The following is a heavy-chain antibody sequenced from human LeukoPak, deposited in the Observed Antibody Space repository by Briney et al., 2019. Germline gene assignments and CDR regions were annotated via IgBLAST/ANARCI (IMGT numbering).Heavy chain of an antibody. J-gene: IGHJ5*02. CDR3: ARDLRYCSGGSCYDNWFDP. CDR2: ISAYNGNT. Sequence: ASVKVSCKASGYTFTSYGISWVRQAPGQGLEWMGWISAYNGNTNYAQKLQGRVTVTTDTSTSTAYMELRSLRSDDTAVYYCARDLRYCSGGSCYDNWFDPWGQGTLVTVSS. D-gene: IGHD2-15*01. CDR1: GYTFTSYG. V-gene: IGHV1-18*01.